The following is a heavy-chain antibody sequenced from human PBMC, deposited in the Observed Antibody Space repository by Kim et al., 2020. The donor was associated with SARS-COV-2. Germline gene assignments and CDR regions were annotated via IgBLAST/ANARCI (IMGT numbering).Heavy chain of an antibody. D-gene: IGHD6-19*01. CDR3: AKVAVSSTSY. CDR2: IGGSGATI. CDR1: GFTFSDYY. Sequence: GGSLRLSCAASGFTFSDYYMSWIRQAPGKGLEWVSYIGGSGATIYYADSVRGRFTISRDNAKNSLYLQMNGLRAEDTAVYYCAKVAVSSTSYWGQGTLVT. V-gene: IGHV3-11*04. J-gene: IGHJ4*02.